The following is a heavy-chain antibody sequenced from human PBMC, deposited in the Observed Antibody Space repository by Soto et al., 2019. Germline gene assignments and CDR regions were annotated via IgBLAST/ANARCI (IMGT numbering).Heavy chain of an antibody. CDR1: GFTLSGSA. D-gene: IGHD4-17*01. J-gene: IGHJ6*02. CDR2: IRSKANSYAT. Sequence: EVQLVESGGGLVQPGGSLKLSCAASGFTLSGSAMHWVRQASGKGLEWVGRIRSKANSYATAYAASVKGSFTISRDDSKNTAYLQITSLNTEDTAVYYCTRRGGDYYYGMDVWGQGTTVTVSS. V-gene: IGHV3-73*02. CDR3: TRRGGDYYYGMDV.